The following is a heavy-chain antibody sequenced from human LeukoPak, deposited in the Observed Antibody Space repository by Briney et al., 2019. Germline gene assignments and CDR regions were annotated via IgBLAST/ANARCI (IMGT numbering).Heavy chain of an antibody. CDR1: GFTFSSYA. J-gene: IGHJ4*02. D-gene: IGHD3-10*01. CDR2: ISGSGETT. CDR3: AKKIDSGSYPLDY. V-gene: IGHV3-23*01. Sequence: GGSLRLSCAASGFTFSSYAMSWVRQAPGKGLEWVSVISGSGETTFYADSVRGRFTISRDNSKSTLYLQMTSLRAEDTGVYYCAKKIDSGSYPLDYWGQGTLVTISS.